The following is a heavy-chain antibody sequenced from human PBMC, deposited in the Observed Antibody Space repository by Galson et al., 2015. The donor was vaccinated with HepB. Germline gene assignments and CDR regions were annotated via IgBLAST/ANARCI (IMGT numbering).Heavy chain of an antibody. CDR1: GGTFSSYT. Sequence: SVKVSCKASGGTFSSYTISWVRQAPGQGLEWMGRIIPILGIANYAQKFQGRVTITADKSTSTAYMELSSLRSEDTAVYYCARIPPGGVYSSSPFFGMDVWGQGTTVTVSS. D-gene: IGHD6-13*01. V-gene: IGHV1-69*02. CDR2: IIPILGIA. CDR3: ARIPPGGVYSSSPFFGMDV. J-gene: IGHJ6*02.